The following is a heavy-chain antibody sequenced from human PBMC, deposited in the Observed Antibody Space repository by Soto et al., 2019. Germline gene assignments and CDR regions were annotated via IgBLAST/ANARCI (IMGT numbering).Heavy chain of an antibody. CDR1: GGTFSSYA. Sequence: QVQLVQSGAEVKKPGSSVKVSCKASGGTFSSYAISWVRQAPGQGLEWMGGIIPICGTANYAQKFQGRVTITAEKSTSTAYMELRSLRSEDTAVYYCARGVTTKGVGWFDPWGQGTLVTVSS. V-gene: IGHV1-69*06. CDR3: ARGVTTKGVGWFDP. CDR2: IIPICGTA. D-gene: IGHD4-4*01. J-gene: IGHJ5*02.